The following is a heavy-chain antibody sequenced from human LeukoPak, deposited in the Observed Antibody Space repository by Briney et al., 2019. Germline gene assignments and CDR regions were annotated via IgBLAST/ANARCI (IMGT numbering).Heavy chain of an antibody. CDR3: ARQWLIIGAFDI. J-gene: IGHJ3*02. Sequence: SETLSLTCAVSGYSISSGYDWGWIRQPPGKGLEWIGSIYHSGSTYYNPSLKSRVTISVDTSTNQFSLKLSSVTAADTAVYYCARQWLIIGAFDIWGQGTMVTVSS. CDR1: GYSISSGYD. V-gene: IGHV4-38-2*01. D-gene: IGHD3-22*01. CDR2: IYHSGST.